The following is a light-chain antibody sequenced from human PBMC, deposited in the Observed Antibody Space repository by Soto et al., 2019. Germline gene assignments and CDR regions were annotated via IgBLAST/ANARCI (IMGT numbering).Light chain of an antibody. V-gene: IGLV1-47*01. J-gene: IGLJ1*01. Sequence: QSVLTQPPSASGTPGQRVTISCSGSSSNIGSNYVYWYHQLPGTAPKLVIYRNNQRPSGVPDRFSGSKSGTSASLAISGLQSEDEADYFCAVWDETLIEVFGTGTKLTVL. CDR3: AVWDETLIEV. CDR1: SSNIGSNY. CDR2: RNN.